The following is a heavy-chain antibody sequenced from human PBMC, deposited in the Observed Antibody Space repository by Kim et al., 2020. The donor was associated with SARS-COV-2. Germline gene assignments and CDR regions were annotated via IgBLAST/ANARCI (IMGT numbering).Heavy chain of an antibody. V-gene: IGHV4-31*03. CDR3: ARVIKAAAWWLLDY. J-gene: IGHJ4*02. CDR2: IYYSGST. CDR1: GGSISSGGYY. D-gene: IGHD6-13*01. Sequence: SETLSLTCTVSGGSISSGGYYWSWIRQHPGKGLEWIGYIYYSGSTYYNPSLKSRVTISVDTSKNQFSLKLSSVTAADTAVYYCARVIKAAAWWLLDYWGQGTLVTVSS.